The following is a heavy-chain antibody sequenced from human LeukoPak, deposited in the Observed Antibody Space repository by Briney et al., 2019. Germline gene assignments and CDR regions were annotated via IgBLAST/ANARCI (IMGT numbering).Heavy chain of an antibody. CDR3: ARVGYYGVVRIFDY. Sequence: TLSLTCTVSGGSISSGSYYWSWIRQPAGKGLEWIGRIYTSGSTNYNPSLKSRVTISVDTSKNQFSLKLSSVTAADTAVYYCARVGYYGVVRIFDYWGQGTLVTVSS. D-gene: IGHD3-10*01. CDR2: IYTSGST. CDR1: GGSISSGSYY. J-gene: IGHJ4*02. V-gene: IGHV4-61*02.